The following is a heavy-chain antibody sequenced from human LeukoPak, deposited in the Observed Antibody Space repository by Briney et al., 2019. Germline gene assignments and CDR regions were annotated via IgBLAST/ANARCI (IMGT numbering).Heavy chain of an antibody. Sequence: GGSLRLSCAASGFTFSSNWMHWVRQAPRKGLVWVSRINEDGSTTNYADSVKGRSTIFRDNAKNTLYLQMNSLRAEDTAVYYCVRDLGGRSGHWGQGTLVTVSS. J-gene: IGHJ4*02. V-gene: IGHV3-74*01. CDR3: VRDLGGRSGH. CDR2: INEDGSTT. D-gene: IGHD1-26*01. CDR1: GFTFSSNW.